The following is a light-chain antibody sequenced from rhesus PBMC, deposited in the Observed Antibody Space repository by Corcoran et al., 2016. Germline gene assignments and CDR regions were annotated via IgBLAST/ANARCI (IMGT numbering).Light chain of an antibody. CDR3: CSYAGSYTYI. Sequence: QAALTQPRSVSGSPGQSGTISCTGTSSDIGGYNYVSWYQQHPGTAPKLMIYEVSKRPSGVSDRFSGSKSGNTASLTISGLQAEDEADYYCCSYAGSYTYIFGAGTRLTVL. CDR2: EVS. CDR1: SSDIGGYNY. V-gene: IGLV2-32*01. J-gene: IGLJ1*01.